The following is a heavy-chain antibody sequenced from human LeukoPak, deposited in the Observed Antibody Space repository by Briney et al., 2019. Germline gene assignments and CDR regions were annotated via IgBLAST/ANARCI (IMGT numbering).Heavy chain of an antibody. J-gene: IGHJ5*02. CDR3: ARGRGAVAGSSFDP. D-gene: IGHD6-19*01. CDR1: GYTFTSYD. Sequence: ASVKVSCKASGYTFTSYDINWVRQATGQGLVWMGWMNPNSGNTGYAQKFQGRVTMTRNTSISTAYMELSSLRSEDTAVYYCARGRGAVAGSSFDPWGQGTLVTVSS. CDR2: MNPNSGNT. V-gene: IGHV1-8*01.